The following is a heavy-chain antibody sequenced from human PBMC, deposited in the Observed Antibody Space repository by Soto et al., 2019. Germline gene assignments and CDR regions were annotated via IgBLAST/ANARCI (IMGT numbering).Heavy chain of an antibody. J-gene: IGHJ5*02. CDR2: INHSGST. D-gene: IGHD3-10*01. CDR3: ARTYYYGSGSAKRPWFDP. CDR1: GGSFSGYY. V-gene: IGHV4-34*01. Sequence: QVQLQQWGAGLLKPSETLSLTCAVYGGSFSGYYWSWIRQPPGKGLEWIGEINHSGSTNYNPSLKSRVTISVDTSKNQFSLKLSSVTAADTAVYYCARTYYYGSGSAKRPWFDPWGQGTLVTVSS.